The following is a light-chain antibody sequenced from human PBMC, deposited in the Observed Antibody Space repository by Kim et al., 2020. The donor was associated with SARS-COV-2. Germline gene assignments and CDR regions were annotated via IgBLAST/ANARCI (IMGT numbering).Light chain of an antibody. CDR1: QDINNY. CDR3: QQYDSFPPT. Sequence: SASIGDRVTITCRASQDINNYLAWFQQKPGKAPESLIYGASNLQSGVPSKCSGSASGTNFTLTISSLQPEDFATYFCQQYDSFPPTFGQGTKLEI. CDR2: GAS. J-gene: IGKJ2*01. V-gene: IGKV1-16*02.